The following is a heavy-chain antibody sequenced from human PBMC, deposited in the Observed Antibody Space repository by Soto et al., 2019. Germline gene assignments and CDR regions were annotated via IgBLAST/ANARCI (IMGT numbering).Heavy chain of an antibody. Sequence: QVQLQQWGAGLLKPSETLSLTCAVYGGSVSGYYWSWISQPPGKGLEWIGEINHSGSTNYNPSLKSRVTISVDTSKNQFSLKLSSVTAADTAVYYCARCQSSILLDCWGQGVLVTVSS. J-gene: IGHJ4*02. CDR1: GGSVSGYY. V-gene: IGHV4-34*01. CDR3: ARCQSSILLDC. CDR2: INHSGST. D-gene: IGHD2-8*02.